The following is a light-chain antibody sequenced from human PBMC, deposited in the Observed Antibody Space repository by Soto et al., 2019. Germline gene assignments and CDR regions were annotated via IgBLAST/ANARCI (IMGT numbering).Light chain of an antibody. Sequence: EIVLTQSPGTLSLSPGERATLSCRASQSVTSNYLAWYQQKPGQAPRLLIYGASARATDIPARFSGSGSGTEFTLTISSLQSEDFGVYYCQQYNDWFSITFGQGTRLEIK. CDR3: QQYNDWFSIT. CDR1: QSVTSNY. CDR2: GAS. V-gene: IGKV3-15*01. J-gene: IGKJ5*01.